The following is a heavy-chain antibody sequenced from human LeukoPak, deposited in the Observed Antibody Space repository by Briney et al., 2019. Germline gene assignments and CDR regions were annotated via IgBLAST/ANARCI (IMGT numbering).Heavy chain of an antibody. CDR1: GGSFSGYY. CDR3: ARGRTYYYGSGSYSSGMDV. V-gene: IGHV4-34*01. D-gene: IGHD3-10*01. Sequence: SETLSLTRAVYGGSFSGYYWSWIRQPPGKGLEWIGEINHSGSTNYNPSLKSRVTISVDTSKNQFSLKLSSVTAADTAVYYCARGRTYYYGSGSYSSGMDVWGQGTTVTVSS. CDR2: INHSGST. J-gene: IGHJ6*02.